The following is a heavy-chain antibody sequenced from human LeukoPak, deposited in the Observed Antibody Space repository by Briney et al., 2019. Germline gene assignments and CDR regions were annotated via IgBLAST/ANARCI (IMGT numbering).Heavy chain of an antibody. V-gene: IGHV1-46*01. D-gene: IGHD3-10*01. J-gene: IGHJ3*02. CDR1: GYTFTSYY. CDR3: ARDRVLEGITMVRGALAI. Sequence: GASVTVSCKASGYTFTSYYMHWVRQAPGQGLEWMGIINPSGGSTSYAQKFQGRVTMTRDTSTSTVYMELSSLRSEDTAVYYCARDRVLEGITMVRGALAIWGQGTMVTVSS. CDR2: INPSGGST.